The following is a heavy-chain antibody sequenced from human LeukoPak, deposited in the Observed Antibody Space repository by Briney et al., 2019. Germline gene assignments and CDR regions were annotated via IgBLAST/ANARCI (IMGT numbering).Heavy chain of an antibody. J-gene: IGHJ4*02. Sequence: GGSLRLSCVASGITFSRSWMSWVRQAPGQGLEWVSAISRSGASTSYADSVKGRTTISRDNSKNTLYLQVNSLRAEDTALYYCARQTGDCSGGSCYFEYWGQGTLVTVSS. D-gene: IGHD2-15*01. V-gene: IGHV3-23*01. CDR1: GITFSRSW. CDR2: ISRSGAST. CDR3: ARQTGDCSGGSCYFEY.